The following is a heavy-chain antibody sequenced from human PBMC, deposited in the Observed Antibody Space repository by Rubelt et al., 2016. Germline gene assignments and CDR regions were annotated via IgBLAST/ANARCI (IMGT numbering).Heavy chain of an antibody. CDR2: IYPGDSDT. Sequence: EVQLVQSGAEVKKPGESLKISCKGSGCSFTSYWIGWVRQMPGKGLEWMGIIYPGDSDTRYSPPVQGQVTTPAEKSISTADLQLSSRKASDTAMYYWARHGQVQSGDAFDIWGQGTMVTVSS. CDR3: ARHGQVQSGDAFDI. CDR1: GCSFTSYW. V-gene: IGHV5-51*01. D-gene: IGHD1-26*01. J-gene: IGHJ3*02.